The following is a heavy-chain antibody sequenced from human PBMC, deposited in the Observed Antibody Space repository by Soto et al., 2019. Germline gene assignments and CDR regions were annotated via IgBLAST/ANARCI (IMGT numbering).Heavy chain of an antibody. Sequence: SETLSLTCTVSSGSISSGEYYWSWLRQPPGKGLEWIGYIFSSGSTHYNASLKSRLTISVDTSQNQFSLQLTSVTATDRAVYYCARGRFGEIHDYWGQGTLVTVSS. CDR2: IFSSGST. J-gene: IGHJ4*02. CDR3: ARGRFGEIHDY. V-gene: IGHV4-30-4*01. CDR1: SGSISSGEYY. D-gene: IGHD3-10*01.